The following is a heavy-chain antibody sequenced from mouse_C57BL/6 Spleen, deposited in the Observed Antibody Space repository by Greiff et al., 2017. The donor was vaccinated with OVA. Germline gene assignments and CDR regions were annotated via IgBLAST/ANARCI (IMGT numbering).Heavy chain of an antibody. CDR1: GYTFTDYN. CDR2: INPNNGGT. CDR3: AITTVVERDFDY. D-gene: IGHD1-1*01. J-gene: IGHJ2*01. Sequence: VQLQQSGPELVKPGASVKMSCKASGYTFTDYNMHWVKQSHGKSLEWIGYINPNNGGTSYNQKFKGKATLTVNKSSSTAYMELRSLTSEDSAVYYCAITTVVERDFDYWGQGTTLTVSS. V-gene: IGHV1-22*01.